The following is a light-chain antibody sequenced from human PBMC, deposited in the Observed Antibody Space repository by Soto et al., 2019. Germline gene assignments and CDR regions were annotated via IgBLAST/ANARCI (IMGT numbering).Light chain of an antibody. V-gene: IGLV1-44*01. CDR3: AAWDVSLTGVV. J-gene: IGLJ2*01. Sequence: QSVLTQPPSASGTPGQRVTISCSGSSSNIGSYTVNWYQQLPGAAPKLLIYINDQRPSGVPDRFSGSKSGTSASLAISGLQSEDEADYYCAAWDVSLTGVVFGGGTKLTVL. CDR2: IND. CDR1: SSNIGSYT.